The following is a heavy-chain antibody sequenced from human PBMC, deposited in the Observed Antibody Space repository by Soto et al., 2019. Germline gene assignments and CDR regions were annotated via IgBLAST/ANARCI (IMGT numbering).Heavy chain of an antibody. V-gene: IGHV3-30-3*01. CDR1: GFTFSSYA. J-gene: IGHJ6*02. Sequence: GGSLRLSCAASGFTFSSYAMHWVRQAPGKGLEWVAVISYDGSNKYYADSVKGRFTISRDNSKNTLYLQMNSLRAEDTAVYYWARAVGVAPYYGMDGRGRRTTCTASS. CDR3: ARAVGVAPYYGMDG. D-gene: IGHD5-12*01. CDR2: ISYDGSNK.